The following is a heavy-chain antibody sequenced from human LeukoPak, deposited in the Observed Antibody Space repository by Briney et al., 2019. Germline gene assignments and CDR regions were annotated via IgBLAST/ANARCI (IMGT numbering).Heavy chain of an antibody. Sequence: TGGSLRLSCAASGFTSDDYGMSWVRQAPGKGLEWVSSIKWNGGSTGYADSVKGRFTISRDNAKNSLYLRMNSLRAEDTALYYCARDGGDCSGDSCYVDYWGQVTLVTVSS. CDR3: ARDGGDCSGDSCYVDY. J-gene: IGHJ4*02. D-gene: IGHD2-15*01. CDR2: IKWNGGST. CDR1: GFTSDDYG. V-gene: IGHV3-20*04.